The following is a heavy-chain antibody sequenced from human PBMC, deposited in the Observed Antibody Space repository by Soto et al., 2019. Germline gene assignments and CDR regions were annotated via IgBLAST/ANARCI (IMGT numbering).Heavy chain of an antibody. CDR2: ISYDGSNK. V-gene: IGHV3-30*03. CDR1: GFIFRNYG. Sequence: GGSLRLSCAASGFIFRNYGMHWVRRAPGKGLGWVALISYDGSNKYYADSVKGRFTISRDNSKNTLYLQMNSLRPEDTAVYYCAGFSDAFDFWGQGTMVTVSS. J-gene: IGHJ3*01. CDR3: AGFSDAFDF.